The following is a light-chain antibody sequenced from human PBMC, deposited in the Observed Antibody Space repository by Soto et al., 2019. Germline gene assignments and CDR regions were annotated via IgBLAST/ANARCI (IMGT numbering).Light chain of an antibody. Sequence: DIPMTQSPSSLSASIGDRVTITCQASQDISNYLNWYQQKPGKAPKLLIYGASNLETGVPSRFSGSGSGTDFTFTISSLQSEDIATDYCQQYDILPPIAFGQGTRLEIK. CDR3: QQYDILPPIA. CDR1: QDISNY. J-gene: IGKJ5*01. V-gene: IGKV1-33*01. CDR2: GAS.